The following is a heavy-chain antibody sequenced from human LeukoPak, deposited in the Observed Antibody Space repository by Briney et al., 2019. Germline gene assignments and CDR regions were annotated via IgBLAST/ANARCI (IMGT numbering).Heavy chain of an antibody. Sequence: PGGSLRLSCAASGFTLSSYAMSWVRQAPGKGLEWVSAISGSGGTTYYADSVKGRFTISRDNSKNTLYLQMNSLRAEDTAVYYCARPRRTYYYESSGYYEEGGFDIWGQGTMITVSS. CDR3: ARPRRTYYYESSGYYEEGGFDI. CDR1: GFTLSSYA. J-gene: IGHJ3*02. CDR2: ISGSGGTT. D-gene: IGHD3-22*01. V-gene: IGHV3-23*01.